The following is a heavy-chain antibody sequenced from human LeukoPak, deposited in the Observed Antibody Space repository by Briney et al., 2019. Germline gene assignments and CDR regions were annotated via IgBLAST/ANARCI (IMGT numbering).Heavy chain of an antibody. CDR1: GFSLTSSGVG. D-gene: IGHD3/OR15-3a*01. V-gene: IGHV2-5*02. J-gene: IGHJ5*02. CDR2: IYWDDDK. CDR3: AHRMDGFDP. Sequence: SGPTLVKPTQTLTLTCTFSGFSLTSSGVGVGWIRQPPGKALEWLALIYWDDDKRYSPSLRSRLTITKDTSKNQVALTLTNMDPVDTATYYCAHRMDGFDPWGQGTLVTVSS.